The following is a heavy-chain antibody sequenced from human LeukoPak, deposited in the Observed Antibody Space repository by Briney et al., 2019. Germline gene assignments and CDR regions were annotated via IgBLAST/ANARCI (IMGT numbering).Heavy chain of an antibody. Sequence: GGSLRLSCAASVFTFNSCRIHGVRQAPHRGVEWGAVILYDGSNNFYTDSVKSRFPISRDNSKNTVFLQMSSLRAEDTAVYYCARDHHPGYHDSLGFNWLDPWGQGTLVSVSS. CDR1: VFTFNSCR. CDR2: ILYDGSNN. V-gene: IGHV3-30*12. CDR3: ARDHHPGYHDSLGFNWLDP. J-gene: IGHJ5*02. D-gene: IGHD3-22*01.